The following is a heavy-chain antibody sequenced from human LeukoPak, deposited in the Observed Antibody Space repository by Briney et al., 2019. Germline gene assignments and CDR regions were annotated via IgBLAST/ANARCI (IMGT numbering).Heavy chain of an antibody. D-gene: IGHD5-24*01. CDR3: ARAMATISSWFDP. V-gene: IGHV1-69*13. Sequence: ASVKVSCKASGYTFTSYYMHWVRQAPGQGLEWMGGIIPIFGTANYAQKFQGRVTITADESTSTAYMELSSLRSEDTAVYYCARAMATISSWFDPWGQGTLVTVSS. J-gene: IGHJ5*02. CDR2: IIPIFGTA. CDR1: GYTFTSYY.